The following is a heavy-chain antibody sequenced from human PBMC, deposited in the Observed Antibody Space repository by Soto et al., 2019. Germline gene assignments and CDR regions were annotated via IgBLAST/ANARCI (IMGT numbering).Heavy chain of an antibody. CDR1: GAALNSGHYY. V-gene: IGHV4-31*03. D-gene: IGHD2-21*01. Sequence: SETLSLTCSVSGAALNSGHYYWSWIRQVPGKGLEWIGHIYVTGAVDYNPSLRDRITISQDTSERQFSLNLRLVTAADTAVYYCARLRIATNNYKWFDPWGQGTLVTVSS. CDR2: IYVTGAV. J-gene: IGHJ5*02. CDR3: ARLRIATNNYKWFDP.